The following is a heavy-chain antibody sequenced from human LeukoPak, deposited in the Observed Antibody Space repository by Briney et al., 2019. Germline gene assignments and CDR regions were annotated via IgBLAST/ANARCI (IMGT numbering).Heavy chain of an antibody. J-gene: IGHJ4*02. CDR2: IRQVGSVQ. Sequence: GRSLRPSCAPSGFTLSSDWMSWVSQAPGKVLEWVANIRQVGSVQNYVDSVKGRFTVSRDNPKNSVFLQMSSLRAEDTAVYYCLVTTRSRGFDYWGQGTLVTVSS. CDR1: GFTLSSDW. V-gene: IGHV3-7*01. D-gene: IGHD1/OR15-1a*01. CDR3: LVTTRSRGFDY.